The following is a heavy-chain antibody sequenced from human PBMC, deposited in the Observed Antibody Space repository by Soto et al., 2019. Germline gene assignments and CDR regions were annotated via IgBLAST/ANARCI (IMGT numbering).Heavy chain of an antibody. D-gene: IGHD3-10*01. J-gene: IGHJ4*02. CDR1: GGSISSYY. V-gene: IGHV4-59*01. CDR2: IYYSGST. Sequence: SETLSLTCTVSGGSISSYYWSWIRQPPGKGLEWIGYIYYSGSTNYNPSLKSRVTISVDTSKNQFSLKLSSVTAADTAVYYCARDFDRFGELFFDYWGQGTLVTVSS. CDR3: ARDFDRFGELFFDY.